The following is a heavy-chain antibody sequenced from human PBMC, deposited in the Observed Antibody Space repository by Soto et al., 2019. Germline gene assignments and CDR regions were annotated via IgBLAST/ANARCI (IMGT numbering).Heavy chain of an antibody. CDR2: ISADGGAR. V-gene: IGHV3-23*01. D-gene: IGHD1-26*01. CDR3: AKIASRSYSSY. J-gene: IGHJ4*02. Sequence: EAQLLESGGGLVQPGGSLRLSCAASGFTFSTYAMSWARQAPGKGLEGVAAISADGGARYHPDSVKGRFSISRDNSRNTLYLQMNSLRAEDTAVYYCAKIASRSYSSYWGQGTLVTVSS. CDR1: GFTFSTYA.